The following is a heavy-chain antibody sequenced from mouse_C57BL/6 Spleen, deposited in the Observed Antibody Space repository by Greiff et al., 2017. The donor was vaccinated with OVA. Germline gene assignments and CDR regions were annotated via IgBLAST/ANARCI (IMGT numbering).Heavy chain of an antibody. V-gene: IGHV1-50*01. CDR1: GYTFTSYW. CDR3: AGYYDY. Sequence: QVQLQQPGAELVKPGASVKLSCKASGYTFTSYWMQWVKQRPGQGLEWIGEIDPSDSYTNYNQKFKGKATLPVDTSSSTAYMQLSSLTSEDSAVYYCAGYYDYWGQGTTLTVSS. J-gene: IGHJ2*01. CDR2: IDPSDSYT.